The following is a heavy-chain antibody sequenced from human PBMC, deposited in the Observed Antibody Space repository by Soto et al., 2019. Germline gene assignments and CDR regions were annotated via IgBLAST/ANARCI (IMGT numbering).Heavy chain of an antibody. D-gene: IGHD3-22*01. J-gene: IGHJ5*02. V-gene: IGHV1-46*01. CDR3: ARDGTHDYYDSSGNWCDP. CDR2: INPSGGST. CDR1: GYTFTSYY. Sequence: QVQLVQSGAEVKKPGASVKVSCKASGYTFTSYYMHWVRQAPGQGLEWMGIINPSGGSTSYAQKFQGRVTMTRDTSTSTVYMELSSLRSEDTAVYYCARDGTHDYYDSSGNWCDPWGQGTLVTVSA.